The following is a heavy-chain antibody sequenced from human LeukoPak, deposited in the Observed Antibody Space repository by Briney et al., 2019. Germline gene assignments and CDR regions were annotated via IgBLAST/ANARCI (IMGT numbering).Heavy chain of an antibody. J-gene: IGHJ5*02. CDR2: IYTSGST. Sequence: SETLSLTCTVSGGSISSYYWSWIRQPVGKGLEWIGRIYTSGSTNYNPSLKSRVAMSVDTSKNQFSLKLSSVTAADTAVYYCASLNSGSYYGDWFDPWGQGTLVTVSS. D-gene: IGHD1-26*01. V-gene: IGHV4-4*07. CDR1: GGSISSYY. CDR3: ASLNSGSYYGDWFDP.